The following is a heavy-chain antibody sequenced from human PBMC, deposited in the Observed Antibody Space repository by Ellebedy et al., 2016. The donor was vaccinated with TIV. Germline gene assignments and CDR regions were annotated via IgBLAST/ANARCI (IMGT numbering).Heavy chain of an antibody. CDR3: ARSMVRVGHGGDDALDI. Sequence: GESLKISXAASGFSVSSSYMSWVRQAPGKGLEWVSVIYNTGSTYYADSVKGRFTISGDNSKNTLYLQMNSLRAEDTAEYYCARSMVRVGHGGDDALDIWGRGTMVTVS. V-gene: IGHV3-53*01. CDR1: GFSVSSSY. D-gene: IGHD3-10*01. J-gene: IGHJ3*02. CDR2: IYNTGST.